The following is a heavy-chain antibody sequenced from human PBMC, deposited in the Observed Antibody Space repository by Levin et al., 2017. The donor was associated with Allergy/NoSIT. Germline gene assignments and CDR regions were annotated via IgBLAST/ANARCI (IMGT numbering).Heavy chain of an antibody. CDR2: IWYDGSNK. Sequence: GESLKISCAASGFTFSSYGMHWVRQAPGKGLEWVAVIWYDGSNKYYADSVKGRFTISRDNSKNTLYLQMNSLRAEDTAVYYCAREPMVRGVIIPLIYYYGMDVWGQGTTVTVSS. CDR1: GFTFSSYG. D-gene: IGHD3-10*01. J-gene: IGHJ6*02. V-gene: IGHV3-33*01. CDR3: AREPMVRGVIIPLIYYYGMDV.